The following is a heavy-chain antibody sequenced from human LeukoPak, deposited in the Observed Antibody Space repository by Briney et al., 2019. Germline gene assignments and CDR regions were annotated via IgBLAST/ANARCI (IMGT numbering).Heavy chain of an antibody. Sequence: TGGSLRLSCAESGVALSSSAMHWVRQAPGKGLEWVAVIWYDGSNTYYADSVKGRFTISRDNSKNTLYLQMSSLRAEDTAVYYCARDGYNDAFDIWGQGTMVTVSS. CDR3: ARDGYNDAFDI. J-gene: IGHJ3*02. CDR1: GVALSSSA. CDR2: IWYDGSNT. V-gene: IGHV3-33*01. D-gene: IGHD1-14*01.